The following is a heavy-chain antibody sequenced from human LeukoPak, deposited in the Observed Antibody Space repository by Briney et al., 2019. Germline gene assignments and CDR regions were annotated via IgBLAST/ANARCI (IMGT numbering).Heavy chain of an antibody. J-gene: IGHJ5*02. CDR3: AKSGGVDLRTGYYTGWFDP. Sequence: SETLSLTCTVPGGPISNFYCSWCRQSPGKGLEWIGYISNSGDSKYSPSLKGRATMSVDTSKKQFALKVSSVPAPETAVYYCAKSGGVDLRTGYYTGWFDPWGQGTLVTV. CDR1: GGPISNFY. V-gene: IGHV4-59*03. D-gene: IGHD3/OR15-3a*01. CDR2: ISNSGDS.